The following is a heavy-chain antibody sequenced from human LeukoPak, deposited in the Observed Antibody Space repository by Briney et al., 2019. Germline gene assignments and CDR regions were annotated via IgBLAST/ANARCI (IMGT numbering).Heavy chain of an antibody. CDR1: GGSLSSDY. CDR3: ARDMIGCSGGSCYNRIDY. V-gene: IGHV4-59*01. Sequence: SETLSLTCTVSGGSLSSDYWSWIRQPPTKELEWIGYVYYSGSTNYNPSLKSRVTISVDTSKNQFSLKLSSVTAADTAVYYCARDMIGCSGGSCYNRIDYWGQGTLVTVSS. J-gene: IGHJ4*02. D-gene: IGHD2-15*01. CDR2: VYYSGST.